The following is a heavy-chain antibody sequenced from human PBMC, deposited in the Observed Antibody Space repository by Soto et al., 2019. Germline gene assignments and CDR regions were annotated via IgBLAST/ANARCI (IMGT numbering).Heavy chain of an antibody. CDR3: ARGYYDSSGYYYDDSPLDY. J-gene: IGHJ4*02. Sequence: PSETLSLTCTVSGGSISSSSYYWGWIRQPPGKGLEWIGSIYYSGSTYYNQSLKSRVTISVVTSKNQFSLKLSSVTAADTAENNFARGYYDSSGYYYDDSPLDYWGQGTLVP. CDR2: IYYSGST. V-gene: IGHV4-39*01. CDR1: GGSISSSSYY. D-gene: IGHD3-22*01.